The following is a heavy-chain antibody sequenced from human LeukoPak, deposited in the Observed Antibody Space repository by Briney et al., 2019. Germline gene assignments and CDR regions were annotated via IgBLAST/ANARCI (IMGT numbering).Heavy chain of an antibody. V-gene: IGHV3-23*01. Sequence: GGSLRLSCAASGSTFSTYAMSRVRQTPAKGLEWVSVISGGGDITYYADSVKGRFTISRDNSENTVYLQMNSLRAEDTAVYYCAKEQVVSPPWVSYFDYWAQGTLVTVSS. CDR3: AKEQVVSPPWVSYFDY. CDR2: ISGGGDIT. CDR1: GSTFSTYA. J-gene: IGHJ4*02. D-gene: IGHD1-26*01.